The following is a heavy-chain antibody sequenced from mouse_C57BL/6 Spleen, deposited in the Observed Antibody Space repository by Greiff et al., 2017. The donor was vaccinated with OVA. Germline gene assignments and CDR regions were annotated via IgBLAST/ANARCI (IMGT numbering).Heavy chain of an antibody. CDR1: GYTFTSYW. CDR3: ARWGVGEDAMDY. CDR2: IDPSDSET. V-gene: IGHV1-52*01. J-gene: IGHJ4*01. D-gene: IGHD1-1*02. Sequence: VQLQQPGAELVRPGSSVKLSCKASGYTFTSYWMHWVKQRPIQGLEWIGNIDPSDSETHYNQKFKDKATLTVDKSSSTAYMQLSSLTSEDSAVYYGARWGVGEDAMDYWGQGTSVTVSS.